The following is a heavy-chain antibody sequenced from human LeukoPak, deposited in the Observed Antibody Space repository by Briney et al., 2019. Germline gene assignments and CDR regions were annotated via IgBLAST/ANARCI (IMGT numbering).Heavy chain of an antibody. CDR1: GFTFSSYG. D-gene: IGHD6-13*01. CDR3: ARDGATGNLGLDV. Sequence: GGSLRLSCAASGFTFSSYGMHWVRQAPGKGLEWVAVIWYDGGNKYYADSVKGRFTISRDNAKTTLYLQMDSLRDEDAAVYYCARDGATGNLGLDVWGQGTTATVSS. V-gene: IGHV3-33*01. CDR2: IWYDGGNK. J-gene: IGHJ6*02.